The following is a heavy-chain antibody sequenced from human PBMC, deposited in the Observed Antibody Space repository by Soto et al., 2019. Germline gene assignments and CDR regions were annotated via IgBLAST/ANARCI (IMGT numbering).Heavy chain of an antibody. CDR1: GGTFSSYA. Sequence: SVKVSCKASGGTFSSYAISWVRQAPGQGLEWMGGIIPIFGTANYAQKFQGRVTITADESTSTAYMELSSLRSEDTAVYYCARDQEGGDGYNYGYYYGMDVWGRGTTVTASS. CDR3: ARDQEGGDGYNYGYYYGMDV. CDR2: IIPIFGTA. V-gene: IGHV1-69*13. J-gene: IGHJ6*02. D-gene: IGHD5-12*01.